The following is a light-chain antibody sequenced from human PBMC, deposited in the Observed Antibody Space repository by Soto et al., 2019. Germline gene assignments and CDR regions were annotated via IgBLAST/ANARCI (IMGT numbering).Light chain of an antibody. Sequence: EIVLTQSPGTLSLSPGERATLSCRASQSVTSSFLAWYQQKPGQAPRLLIYGASSRATGIPDRFSGSGSGTDFTLTISRLEHADFAVYYCQQYGRSPDTFGQGTKVETK. J-gene: IGKJ1*01. CDR2: GAS. CDR3: QQYGRSPDT. CDR1: QSVTSSF. V-gene: IGKV3-20*01.